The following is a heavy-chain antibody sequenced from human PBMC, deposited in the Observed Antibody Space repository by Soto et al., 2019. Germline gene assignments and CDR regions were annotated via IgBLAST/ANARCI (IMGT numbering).Heavy chain of an antibody. CDR1: GFTFSSYA. CDR2: ISYDGSNK. CDR3: ARECPLTIFGAARGCFDY. Sequence: GGSLRLSCAASGFTFSSYAMHWVRQAPGKGLEWVAVISYDGSNKYYADSVKGRFTISRDNSKNTLYLQMNSLRAEDTAVYYCARECPLTIFGAARGCFDYWGQGTLVTVSS. J-gene: IGHJ4*02. V-gene: IGHV3-30-3*01. D-gene: IGHD3-3*01.